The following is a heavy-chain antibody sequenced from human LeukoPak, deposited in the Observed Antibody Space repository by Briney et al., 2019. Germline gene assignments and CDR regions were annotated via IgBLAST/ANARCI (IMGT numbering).Heavy chain of an antibody. J-gene: IGHJ6*03. D-gene: IGHD3-3*02. V-gene: IGHV4-59*08. Sequence: SETLSLTCTVSGGSISSYYWSWIRQPPGKGLEWIGYIYYSGSTNYNPSLKSRVTISVDTSKNQFSLKLSSVTAADTAVYYCARQGPFTYYYYMDVWGKGTTVTISS. CDR3: ARQGPFTYYYYMDV. CDR1: GGSISSYY. CDR2: IYYSGST.